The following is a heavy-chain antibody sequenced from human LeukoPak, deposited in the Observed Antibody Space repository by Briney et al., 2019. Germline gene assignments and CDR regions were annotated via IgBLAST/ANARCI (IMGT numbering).Heavy chain of an antibody. J-gene: IGHJ5*02. CDR1: GGTFSSYA. Sequence: SVKVSCKASGGTFSSYAISWVRQAPGQGLEWMGGIIPIFGTANYAQKFQGRVTITTDESTSTAYMELSSLGSEDTAVYYCASSGGYCSSTSCYNWFDPWGQGTLVTVSS. V-gene: IGHV1-69*05. CDR2: IIPIFGTA. CDR3: ASSGGYCSSTSCYNWFDP. D-gene: IGHD2-2*02.